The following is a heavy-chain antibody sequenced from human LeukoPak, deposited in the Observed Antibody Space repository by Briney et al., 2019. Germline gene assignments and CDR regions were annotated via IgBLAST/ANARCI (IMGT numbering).Heavy chain of an antibody. Sequence: GGSLRLPCAASGFTFSSYSMNWVRQAPGKGLEWVSSISSSSSYIYYADSVKGRFTISRDNAKNSLYLQMNSLRAEDTAVYYCAPSRGINRVSFAAVDYWGQGTLVTVSS. J-gene: IGHJ4*02. D-gene: IGHD1-14*01. CDR2: ISSSSSYI. CDR3: APSRGINRVSFAAVDY. V-gene: IGHV3-21*01. CDR1: GFTFSSYS.